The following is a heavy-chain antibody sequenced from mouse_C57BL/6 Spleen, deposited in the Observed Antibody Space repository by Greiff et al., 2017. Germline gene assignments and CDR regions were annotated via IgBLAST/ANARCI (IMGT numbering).Heavy chain of an antibody. J-gene: IGHJ3*01. CDR1: GFSFNTYA. Sequence: EVQLVESGGGLVQPKGSLKLSCAASGFSFNTYAMNWVRQAPGKGLEWVARIRSKSNNYATYYADSVKDRFTISRDESESMLYLQMNNLKTEDTAMYYCVRQGDGYPWFAYWGQGTLVTVSA. CDR2: IRSKSNNYAT. V-gene: IGHV10-1*01. CDR3: VRQGDGYPWFAY. D-gene: IGHD2-3*01.